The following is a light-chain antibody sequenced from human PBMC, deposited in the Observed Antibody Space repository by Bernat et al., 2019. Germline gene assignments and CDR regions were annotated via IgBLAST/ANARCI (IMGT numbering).Light chain of an antibody. CDR2: EVS. Sequence: QSALTQPASVSGSPGQSITISCTGTSSDVGSYNLVSWYQQHPGKAPKLMIYEVSKRPSGVPDRFPGSKSGNTASLTVSGLQAEDEADYYCSSYAGSNIYVFGTGTKVTVL. J-gene: IGLJ1*01. V-gene: IGLV2-14*02. CDR1: SSDVGSYNL. CDR3: SSYAGSNIYV.